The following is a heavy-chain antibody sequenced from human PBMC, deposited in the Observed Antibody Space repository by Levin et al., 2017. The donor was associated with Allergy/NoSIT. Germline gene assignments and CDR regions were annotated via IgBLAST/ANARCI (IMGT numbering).Heavy chain of an antibody. CDR1: GGSFSDYY. CDR3: ARYTSSWSLSAFDI. CDR2: INHSGSP. D-gene: IGHD6-13*01. J-gene: IGHJ3*02. Sequence: SQTLSLTCTVYGGSFSDYYWSWLRQPPGKGLEWIGEINHSGSPNYNPSLKSRVTMSVDTSRNQFSLKLTSVTAADTAVYYCARYTSSWSLSAFDIWGQGTLVTVSS. V-gene: IGHV4-34*01.